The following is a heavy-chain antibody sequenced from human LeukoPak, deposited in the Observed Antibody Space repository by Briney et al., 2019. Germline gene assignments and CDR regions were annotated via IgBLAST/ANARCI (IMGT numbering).Heavy chain of an antibody. CDR1: GHTFTSYG. J-gene: IGHJ6*03. CDR2: ISAYNGNT. V-gene: IGHV1-18*01. CDR3: ARSGYCSSTSCYGLGRYYYMDV. D-gene: IGHD2-2*01. Sequence: GASVKVSCKASGHTFTSYGISWVRQAPGQGLEWMGWISAYNGNTNYAQKLQGRVTMTTDTSTSTAYMELRSLRYDDTAVYYCARSGYCSSTSCYGLGRYYYMDVWGKGTTVTVSS.